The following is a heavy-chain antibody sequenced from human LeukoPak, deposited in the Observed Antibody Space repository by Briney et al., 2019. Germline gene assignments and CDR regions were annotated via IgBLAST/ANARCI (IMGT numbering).Heavy chain of an antibody. V-gene: IGHV1-8*01. Sequence: GASVTVSCKASGYTFTTCDINWVRQATGQGLEWMGWMNPNSGNTDYAQKFQGRVTMTRNTSITTAFMELNNLRSEDTAVYYCARGPPEHPQGYWGQGTLVTVSS. CDR2: MNPNSGNT. J-gene: IGHJ4*02. D-gene: IGHD1-14*01. CDR1: GYTFTTCD. CDR3: ARGPPEHPQGY.